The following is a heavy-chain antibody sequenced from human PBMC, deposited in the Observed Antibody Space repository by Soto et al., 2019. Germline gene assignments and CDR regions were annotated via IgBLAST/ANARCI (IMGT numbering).Heavy chain of an antibody. D-gene: IGHD6-13*01. CDR2: ISSVSAYI. CDR3: ARGGIAEHDY. CDR1: GFTFSDYS. V-gene: IGHV3-21*01. Sequence: EVQLVESGGGLVKPGGSLRLSCAASGFTFSDYSMNWVRQAPGKGLQWVSSISSVSAYIYYADSVKGRFTISRDNAENSLFLQMNSLRVEDTAVYYCARGGIAEHDYWGQGTLFTVSS. J-gene: IGHJ4*02.